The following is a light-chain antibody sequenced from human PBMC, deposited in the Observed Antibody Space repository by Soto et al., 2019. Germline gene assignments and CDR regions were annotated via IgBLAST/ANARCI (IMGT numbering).Light chain of an antibody. CDR2: TNS. V-gene: IGLV1-44*01. CDR3: AAWACSLNVYV. Sequence: QPVLTQPPSAYGTHGQRVTIACSGSSSSIGSNSVNWYQQLPRTAPKVLIYTNSQRPSGVPDRFSGSKSGTSASLAISGLQPEDEADYYCAAWACSLNVYVFVTGTKLTVL. J-gene: IGLJ1*01. CDR1: SSSIGSNS.